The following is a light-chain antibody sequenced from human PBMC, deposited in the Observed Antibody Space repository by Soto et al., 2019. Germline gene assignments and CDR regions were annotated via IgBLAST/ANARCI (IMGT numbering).Light chain of an antibody. CDR2: RNN. Sequence: QSVLTQPPSASGTPGQRVTISCSGISSNIGSNTVNWYQQLPGTAPKLLIYRNNQRPSGVPDRFSGSKSGTSASLAISGLQSEDEADYYCAAWDDSLNGLVFGTGTQLTVL. V-gene: IGLV1-44*01. J-gene: IGLJ7*01. CDR3: AAWDDSLNGLV. CDR1: SSNIGSNT.